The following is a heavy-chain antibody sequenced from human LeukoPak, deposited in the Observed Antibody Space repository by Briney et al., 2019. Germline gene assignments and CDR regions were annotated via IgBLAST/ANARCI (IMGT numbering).Heavy chain of an antibody. Sequence: SETLSLTCTLSGGSISSSSYYWGWIRQPPGKGLEWIGSIYYSGSTYYNPSLKSRVTISVDTSKNQFSLKLSSVTAADTAVYYCARYCSGGSCYSFVGGAFDIWGQGTMVTVSS. V-gene: IGHV4-39*01. J-gene: IGHJ3*02. D-gene: IGHD2-15*01. CDR1: GGSISSSSYY. CDR2: IYYSGST. CDR3: ARYCSGGSCYSFVGGAFDI.